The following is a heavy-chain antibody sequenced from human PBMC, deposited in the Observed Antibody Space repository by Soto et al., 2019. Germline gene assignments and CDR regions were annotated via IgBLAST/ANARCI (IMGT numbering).Heavy chain of an antibody. Sequence: EVQLLESGGGLVQPGGSLRLSCAASGFIFRSYAMNWVRQAPGKGLERVSGISGSGDSTYYADAVKGRFTISRDNSKNTLFLQMNSLRDDDGAVYYCAKAWVGGFRGWDTFNWFDSWGQGILVTVSS. J-gene: IGHJ5*01. CDR2: ISGSGDST. V-gene: IGHV3-23*01. D-gene: IGHD5-18*01. CDR1: GFIFRSYA. CDR3: AKAWVGGFRGWDTFNWFDS.